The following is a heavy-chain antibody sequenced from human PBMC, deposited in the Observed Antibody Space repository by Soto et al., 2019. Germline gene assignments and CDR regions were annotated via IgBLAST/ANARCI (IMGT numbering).Heavy chain of an antibody. CDR3: AKERVRDFDG. CDR1: GFTFDDHA. CDR2: ITWNSVAL. Sequence: VQLVASGGGLVRPGGSLRLSCAASGFTFDDHAMHWVRQAPGKGLEWISAITWNSVALDYADSGKGRFTISRDNAKNSLYLQMNSLRPEDTALYYCAKERVRDFDGWGQGTLVTVSS. V-gene: IGHV3-9*01. J-gene: IGHJ4*02. D-gene: IGHD3-9*01.